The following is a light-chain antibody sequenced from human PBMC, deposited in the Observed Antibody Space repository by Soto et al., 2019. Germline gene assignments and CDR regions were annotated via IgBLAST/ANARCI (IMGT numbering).Light chain of an antibody. V-gene: IGLV1-40*01. CDR3: QSYDRSLSGWV. J-gene: IGLJ3*02. CDR2: NSI. Sequence: QSVLTQPPSVSGAPGQRVIISCTGSSSNIGAGYDVQWYQQVPGTAPKLLISNSINRPSGVPDRFSGSRSDTSASLAITGIQADDEADYYCQSYDRSLSGWVFGGGTKLTVL. CDR1: SSNIGAGYD.